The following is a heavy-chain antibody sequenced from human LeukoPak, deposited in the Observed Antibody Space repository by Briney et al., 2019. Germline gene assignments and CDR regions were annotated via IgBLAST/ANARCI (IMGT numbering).Heavy chain of an antibody. CDR1: GYTFTNSG. CDR3: ARSFARDSDILTGYYIGDY. V-gene: IGHV1-18*01. D-gene: IGHD3-9*01. J-gene: IGHJ4*02. Sequence: ASVKVSCKASGYTFTNSGISWVRQAPGQGLEWMGWVSAYDGNRNYAQKVLGRLTMTTDRSTSTAYMELGSLRSDDTAMYYCARSFARDSDILTGYYIGDYWGQGTLVIVSS. CDR2: VSAYDGNR.